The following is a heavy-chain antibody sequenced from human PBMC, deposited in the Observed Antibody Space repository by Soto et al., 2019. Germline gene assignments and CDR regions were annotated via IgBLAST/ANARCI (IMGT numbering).Heavy chain of an antibody. CDR2: IYYSGST. Sequence: PSEILSLTCVVSGGSISSGGYYWSWIRQHPGKGLEWIGYIYYSGSTYYNPSLKSRVTISVDTSKNQFSLKLSSVTAADTAVYYCARDRGGSAFDIWGQGTMVTVSS. V-gene: IGHV4-31*11. D-gene: IGHD1-26*01. CDR1: GGSISSGGYY. J-gene: IGHJ3*02. CDR3: ARDRGGSAFDI.